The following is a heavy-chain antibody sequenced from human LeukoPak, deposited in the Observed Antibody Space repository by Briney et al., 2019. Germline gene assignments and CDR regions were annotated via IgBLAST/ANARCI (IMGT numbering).Heavy chain of an antibody. V-gene: IGHV3-11*01. J-gene: IGHJ4*02. CDR2: IGNDGRPI. D-gene: IGHD3-22*01. CDR1: GFTFSDSY. CDR3: ARGFPYSSRQFES. Sequence: PGGSLRLSCAASGFTFSDSYMSWIRQTPGQGLEWISYIGNDGRPIYYADSVKSRFTISRDNAKKSLFLQTNNLRAEDTAVYYCARGFPYSSRQFESWGQGTLVTVSS.